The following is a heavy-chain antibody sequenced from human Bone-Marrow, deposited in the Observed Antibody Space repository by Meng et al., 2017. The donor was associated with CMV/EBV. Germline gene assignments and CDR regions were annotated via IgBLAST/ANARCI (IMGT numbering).Heavy chain of an antibody. CDR1: GFTFSRHA. D-gene: IGHD1-26*01. Sequence: LSCAASGFTFSRHAMSWVRQAPGKGLEWVSAIGGSGGSTYYGDSVKGRFTISRDNSKNNLYLRMNSLRADDTAIYYCVRKWDDALDIWGHGTLVTVSS. J-gene: IGHJ3*02. CDR2: IGGSGGST. CDR3: VRKWDDALDI. V-gene: IGHV3-23*01.